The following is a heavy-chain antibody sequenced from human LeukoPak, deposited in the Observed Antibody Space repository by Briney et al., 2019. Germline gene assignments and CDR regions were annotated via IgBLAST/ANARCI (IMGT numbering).Heavy chain of an antibody. J-gene: IGHJ4*02. CDR2: IKNDGTT. D-gene: IGHD2-2*02. V-gene: IGHV3-74*01. CDR1: GFSFSDSGLTFSDYW. Sequence: PGGSLRLSCVASGFSFSDSGLTFSDYWMHWVRQAPGKGLVWVSRIKNDGTTIYADSVKGRFTISRDNAKNTLYLQMNSLRAEDTAVYYCATGPYTAYLYWGQGTLVTVSS. CDR3: ATGPYTAYLY.